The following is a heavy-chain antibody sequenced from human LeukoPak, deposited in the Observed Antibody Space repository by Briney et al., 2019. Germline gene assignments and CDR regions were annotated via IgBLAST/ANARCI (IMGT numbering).Heavy chain of an antibody. CDR3: ARGLKYSSSSRIWFDP. CDR1: DGSFSGYY. V-gene: IGHV4-34*01. CDR2: INHSGST. Sequence: SETLSLTCAVYDGSFSGYYWSWIRQPPGKGLEWIGEINHSGSTNYNPSLKSRVTISVDTSKNQFSLKLSSVTAADTAVYYCARGLKYSSSSRIWFDPWGQGTLVTVSS. D-gene: IGHD6-6*01. J-gene: IGHJ5*02.